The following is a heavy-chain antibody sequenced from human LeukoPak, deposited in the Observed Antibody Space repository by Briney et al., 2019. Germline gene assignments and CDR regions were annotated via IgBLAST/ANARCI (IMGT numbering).Heavy chain of an antibody. CDR2: INPNSGGT. Sequence: VASVKVSCKASGYTFTGYYMHWVRQAPGQGLEWMGRINPNSGGTNYAQKFQGRVTMTRDTSISTAYMELSRLRSDDTAVYYCAVVVVISDSDYWGQGTLVTVSS. D-gene: IGHD3-22*01. CDR1: GYTFTGYY. J-gene: IGHJ4*02. CDR3: AVVVVISDSDY. V-gene: IGHV1-2*06.